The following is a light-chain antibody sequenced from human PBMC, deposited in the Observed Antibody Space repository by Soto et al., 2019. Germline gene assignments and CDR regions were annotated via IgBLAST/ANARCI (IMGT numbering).Light chain of an antibody. Sequence: IQITLSLSSLSASVGDRVTITCRASQGIRNDLGWYQQKPGKAPKLLIYAASSLQSGVPSRFSGSGSGTAFTLTISSLQPDDIATYYCQQCHRYLTFGQGTKVDIK. CDR2: AAS. CDR3: QQCHRYLT. J-gene: IGKJ1*01. V-gene: IGKV1-17*01. CDR1: QGIRND.